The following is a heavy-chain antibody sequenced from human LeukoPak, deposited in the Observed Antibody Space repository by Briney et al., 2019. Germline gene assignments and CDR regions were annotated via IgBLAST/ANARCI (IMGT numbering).Heavy chain of an antibody. CDR3: AKDEYYDFWSGYSFYYYYGMDV. D-gene: IGHD3-3*01. Sequence: PGGSLRLSCAASGFTFSSNYMTWVRQAPGKGLEWVSVIYSGGGTYYADSVKGRFTISRDNSKNTLYLQMNSLRAEDTAVYYCAKDEYYDFWSGYSFYYYYGMDVWGQGTTVTVSS. J-gene: IGHJ6*02. CDR2: IYSGGGT. CDR1: GFTFSSNY. V-gene: IGHV3-66*02.